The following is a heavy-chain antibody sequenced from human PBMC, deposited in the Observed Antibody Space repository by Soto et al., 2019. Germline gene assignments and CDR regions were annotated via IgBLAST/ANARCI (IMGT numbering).Heavy chain of an antibody. CDR3: ATNRGASPFDH. Sequence: QVQLVESGGGVVQPGGSLRLSCAASGFTFSTYGTHWVRQPPGKGLEWVAVIWSDGTNKGYADSVKGRFTISRDNSKNTIFLQMNSLRVEDTAMYYCATNRGASPFDHWGQGTLVTVSS. J-gene: IGHJ4*02. CDR2: IWSDGTNK. CDR1: GFTFSTYG. V-gene: IGHV3-33*01.